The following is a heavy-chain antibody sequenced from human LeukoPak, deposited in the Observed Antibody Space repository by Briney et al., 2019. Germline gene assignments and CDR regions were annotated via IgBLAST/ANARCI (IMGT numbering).Heavy chain of an antibody. D-gene: IGHD2-2*01. Sequence: GRSLRLSCVASGFTFNNYGMHWVHQAPGKGLEWVAVISYDGSNEYYGDSVKGRFTISRENSENTLYLQMNSLGAEDTAVYYCAKDMDCSSINCHSTNYFDYWGQGTPVTVSS. V-gene: IGHV3-30*18. CDR2: ISYDGSNE. J-gene: IGHJ4*02. CDR3: AKDMDCSSINCHSTNYFDY. CDR1: GFTFNNYG.